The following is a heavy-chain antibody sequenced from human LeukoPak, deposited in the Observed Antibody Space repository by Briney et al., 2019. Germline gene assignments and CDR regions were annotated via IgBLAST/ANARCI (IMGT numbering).Heavy chain of an antibody. Sequence: SQTLSLTCTVPGGSISSGGYYWSWIRQHPGKGLEWIGYIYYSGSTYYNPSLKSRVTISVDTSKNQFSLKLSTVTAADTAVYYCARAGSDGDFCSSYLDYWGQGTLVTVSS. V-gene: IGHV4-31*03. CDR2: IYYSGST. D-gene: IGHD3-3*01. J-gene: IGHJ4*02. CDR3: ARAGSDGDFCSSYLDY. CDR1: GGSISSGGYY.